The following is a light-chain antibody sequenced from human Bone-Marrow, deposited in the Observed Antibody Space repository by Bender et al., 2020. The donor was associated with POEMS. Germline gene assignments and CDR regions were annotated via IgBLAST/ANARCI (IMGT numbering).Light chain of an antibody. Sequence: QSALTQPASVSGSPGQSITISCTGTNNDVGFYNYVSWYQQHPGQAPKLMIYEVNNRPSGVSDRFSGSKSGNTASLTISGLQPEDEGDYHCSSYTSSSTLIFGGGTKLTVL. V-gene: IGLV2-14*01. J-gene: IGLJ2*01. CDR3: SSYTSSSTLI. CDR1: NNDVGFYNY. CDR2: EVN.